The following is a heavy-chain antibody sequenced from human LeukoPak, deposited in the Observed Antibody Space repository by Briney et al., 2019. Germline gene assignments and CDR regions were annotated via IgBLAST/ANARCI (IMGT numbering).Heavy chain of an antibody. D-gene: IGHD3-16*01. CDR2: IYYSGST. CDR1: GGSISSGGFY. Sequence: PSETLSLTCTVSGGSISSGGFYWSWVRQHPGKGLEWIGYIYYSGSTYYNPSLKSRVTISVDTSKNQFSLKLSSVTAADTAVYYCARDLIPHGMDVWGKGTTVTVSS. J-gene: IGHJ6*04. CDR3: ARDLIPHGMDV. V-gene: IGHV4-31*03.